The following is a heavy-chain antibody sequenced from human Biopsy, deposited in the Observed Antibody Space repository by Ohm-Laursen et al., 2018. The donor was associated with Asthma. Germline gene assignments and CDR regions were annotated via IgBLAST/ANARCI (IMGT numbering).Heavy chain of an antibody. D-gene: IGHD3-3*01. J-gene: IGHJ5*02. V-gene: IGHV4-31*03. CDR3: ARGIGLSGYDFWSGYSATPNWFDP. CDR1: GGSISSGGYY. Sequence: TLSLTCPVSGGSISSGGYYWSWIRQHPGKGLEWIGYIYYSGSTYYNPSLKSRVTISVDTSKNQFSLKLSSVTAADTAVYYCARGIGLSGYDFWSGYSATPNWFDPWAREPWSPSPQ. CDR2: IYYSGST.